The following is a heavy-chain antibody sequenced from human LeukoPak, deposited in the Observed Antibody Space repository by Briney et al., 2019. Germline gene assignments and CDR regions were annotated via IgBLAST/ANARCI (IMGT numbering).Heavy chain of an antibody. V-gene: IGHV1-8*02. D-gene: IGHD1-1*01. CDR2: MNPNSGNT. CDR1: GYAFTSYG. Sequence: ASVKVSCKASGYAFTSYGISWVRQATGQGLEWMGWMNPNSGNTGYAQKFQGRVTLTRNTSISTAYMELSSLRSEDTAVYYCARGTTRRKGDYVVYWGQGTLVTVSS. CDR3: ARGTTRRKGDYVVY. J-gene: IGHJ4*02.